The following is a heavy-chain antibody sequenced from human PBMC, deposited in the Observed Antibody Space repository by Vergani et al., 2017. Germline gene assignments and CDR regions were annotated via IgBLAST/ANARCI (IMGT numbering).Heavy chain of an antibody. J-gene: IGHJ5*02. CDR1: GGSFSGYY. V-gene: IGHV4-34*01. CDR3: ARGLESSSSWSKSCWFDP. D-gene: IGHD6-6*01. Sequence: QVQLQQWGAGLLKPSETLSLTCVVYGGSFSGYYWSWIRQPPGKGLEWIGEINHSGSTNYNPSLKSRVTISVDTSKNQFSLKLSSVTAADTAVYYCARGLESSSSWSKSCWFDPWGQGTLVTVSS. CDR2: INHSGST.